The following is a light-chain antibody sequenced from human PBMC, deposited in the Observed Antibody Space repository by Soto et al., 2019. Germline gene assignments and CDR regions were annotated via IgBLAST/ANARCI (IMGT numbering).Light chain of an antibody. Sequence: DIVLTQSPGTLSLSPGERATLSCRASQTVSGSYLAWYQQRPGQAPRLLIYSASNRAIGIPDRFSGSESGTDFTLTIGRLEPEDFALYYCQYYGTSPLFAFGPGTKVDIK. V-gene: IGKV3-20*01. CDR1: QTVSGSY. CDR3: QYYGTSPLFA. J-gene: IGKJ3*01. CDR2: SAS.